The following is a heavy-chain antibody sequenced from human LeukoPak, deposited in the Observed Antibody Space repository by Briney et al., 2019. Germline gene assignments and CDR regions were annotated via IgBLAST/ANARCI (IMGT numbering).Heavy chain of an antibody. CDR1: GFTFDDYG. D-gene: IGHD6-19*01. CDR3: AKGSDWYFGNY. V-gene: IGHV3-20*04. J-gene: IGHJ4*02. CDR2: INWNGGST. Sequence: GGSLRLSCAASGFTFDDYGMSWVRQAPGKGLEWVSGINWNGGSTGYADSVKGRFTISRDNAKNSLYLQMNSLRTEDTALYYCAKGSDWYFGNYWGQGTLVTVSS.